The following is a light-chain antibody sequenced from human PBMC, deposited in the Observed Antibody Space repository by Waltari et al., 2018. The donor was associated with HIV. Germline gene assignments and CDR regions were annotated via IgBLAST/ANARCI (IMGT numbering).Light chain of an antibody. Sequence: IRMTQSPPSLSASVGDTVTITCRASEHVITYLNWYQQKTGQVPRLLSFASSRLQTGVPSMFRGSGSGTDFTLTINNLQPEDFATYYCQQSYGDTRTFGQGTTV. CDR3: QQSYGDTRT. CDR1: EHVITY. V-gene: IGKV1-39*01. CDR2: ASS. J-gene: IGKJ2*01.